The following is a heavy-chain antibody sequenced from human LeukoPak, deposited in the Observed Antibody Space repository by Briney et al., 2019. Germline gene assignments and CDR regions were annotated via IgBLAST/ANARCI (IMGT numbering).Heavy chain of an antibody. D-gene: IGHD3-22*01. CDR2: IYYSGST. Sequence: SETLSLTCTVSGGSIRTYYWSWIRQPPGKGLEWIGYIYYSGSTNYNPSLKSRVTISVDTSKNQFSLKLSSVTAADTAVYYCAREGYYYDSSGYYRTWFDPWGQGTLVTVSS. CDR3: AREGYYYDSSGYYRTWFDP. V-gene: IGHV4-59*01. CDR1: GGSIRTYY. J-gene: IGHJ5*02.